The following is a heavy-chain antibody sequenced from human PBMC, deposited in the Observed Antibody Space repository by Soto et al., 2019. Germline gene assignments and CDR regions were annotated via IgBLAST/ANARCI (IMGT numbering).Heavy chain of an antibody. CDR1: GFSLSTSGMC. V-gene: IGHV2-70*01. CDR3: ARLRFGELLPYYYYGMDV. D-gene: IGHD3-10*01. J-gene: IGHJ6*02. CDR2: IDWDDDK. Sequence: SGPTLVNPTQTLTLTCTFCGFSLSTSGMCVSWIRQPPGKALEWLALIDWDDDKYYSTSLKTRLTISKDTSKNQVVLTMTNMDPVDTATYYCARLRFGELLPYYYYGMDVWGQGTTVTVSS.